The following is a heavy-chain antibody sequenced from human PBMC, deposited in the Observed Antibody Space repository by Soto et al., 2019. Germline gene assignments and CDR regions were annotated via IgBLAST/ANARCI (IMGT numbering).Heavy chain of an antibody. D-gene: IGHD6-6*01. CDR2: INPSGGST. CDR3: ARNFLEYSSSSQSWFDP. CDR1: GYTFTSYY. Sequence: EASVKVSCEASGYTFTSYYMHWVRQAPGQGLEWMGIINPSGGSTSYAQKFQGRVTMTRDTSTSTVYMELSSLRSEDTAVYYCARNFLEYSSSSQSWFDPWGQGTLVTVSS. J-gene: IGHJ5*02. V-gene: IGHV1-46*03.